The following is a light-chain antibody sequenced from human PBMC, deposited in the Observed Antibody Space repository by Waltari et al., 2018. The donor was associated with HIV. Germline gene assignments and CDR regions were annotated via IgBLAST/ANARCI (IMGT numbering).Light chain of an antibody. Sequence: EIEMTQSPATLSVSPGDRATLSCRASQSVGSNLAWYQQKFGQAPRLLMYGSSSRATGIPDRFSGSGSGTDFTLTISSLQSEDFALYYCQQYNNLPPITFGQGTRLEIK. V-gene: IGKV3-15*01. CDR3: QQYNNLPPIT. CDR2: GSS. J-gene: IGKJ5*01. CDR1: QSVGSN.